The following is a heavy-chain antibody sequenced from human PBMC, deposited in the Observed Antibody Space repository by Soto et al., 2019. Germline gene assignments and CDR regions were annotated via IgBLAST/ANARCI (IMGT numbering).Heavy chain of an antibody. CDR3: ARHGITGRYYDAFDI. D-gene: IGHD1-26*01. V-gene: IGHV3-30-3*01. Sequence: GGSLRLSCAASGFTFSSYAMHWVRQAPGKGLEWVAVISYDGSNKYYADSVKGRFTISRDNSKDTLYLQMNNLRAEDTAVYYCARHGITGRYYDAFDIWGQGTMVTV. CDR2: ISYDGSNK. J-gene: IGHJ3*02. CDR1: GFTFSSYA.